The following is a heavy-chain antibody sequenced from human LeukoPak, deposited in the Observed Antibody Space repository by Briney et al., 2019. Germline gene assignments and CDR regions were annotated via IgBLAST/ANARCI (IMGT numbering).Heavy chain of an antibody. D-gene: IGHD3-10*01. V-gene: IGHV3-9*01. CDR2: ISWNSGSI. J-gene: IGHJ6*02. CDR1: GFTFDDYA. CDR3: AKDIFRGFDGMDV. Sequence: GGSLRLSCVASGFTFDDYAMHWVRQAPGKGLEWVAGISWNSGSIGYGDSVKGRFTISRDNAKSSLYLQMNSLRAEDTALYYCAKDIFRGFDGMDVWGQGTTVTVSS.